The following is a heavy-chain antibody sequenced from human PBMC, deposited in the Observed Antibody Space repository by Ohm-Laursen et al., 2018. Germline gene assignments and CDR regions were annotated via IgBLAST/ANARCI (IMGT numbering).Heavy chain of an antibody. CDR1: GFTFDDYA. V-gene: IGHV3-9*01. CDR2: ISWNNGYI. D-gene: IGHD3-16*01. CDR3: AKVEGYAGAH. Sequence: SLRLSCAASGFTFDDYAMHWVRQAPGKDLEWVSGISWNNGYIGYADSVKGRFTISRDSAKNSLYLQMNSLRAEDTALYYCAKVEGYAGAHWGQGTLVTVSS. J-gene: IGHJ4*02.